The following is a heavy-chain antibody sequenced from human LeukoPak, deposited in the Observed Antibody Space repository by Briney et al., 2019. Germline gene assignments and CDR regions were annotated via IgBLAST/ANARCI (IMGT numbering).Heavy chain of an antibody. J-gene: IGHJ4*02. CDR1: GFTFSSYS. CDR3: ARLDYYDSSGYPH. CDR2: ISSSSSTI. D-gene: IGHD3-22*01. Sequence: GGSLRLSCAASGFTFSSYSMNWVRQAPGKGLEWVSYISSSSSTIYYADSVKGRFTISRDNAKNSLYLQMSSLRSEDTAVYYCARLDYYDSSGYPHWGQGTLVTVSS. V-gene: IGHV3-48*01.